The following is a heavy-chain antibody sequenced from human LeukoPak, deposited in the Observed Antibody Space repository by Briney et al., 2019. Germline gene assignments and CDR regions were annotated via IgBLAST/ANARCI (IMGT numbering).Heavy chain of an antibody. CDR3: AKHEGSYFDKSGYTFEY. CDR2: IHYSGNT. J-gene: IGHJ4*02. CDR1: AGSVNSSPYY. Sequence: SETLSLTCTVSAGSVNSSPYYWGWVRQPPGKGLEWIGSIHYSGNTYYNPSLKSRVTVSVDTSRNQFSLKLSSVSAADRGIYYCAKHEGSYFDKSGYTFEYWGQGTLVTVSS. D-gene: IGHD3-22*01. V-gene: IGHV4-39*01.